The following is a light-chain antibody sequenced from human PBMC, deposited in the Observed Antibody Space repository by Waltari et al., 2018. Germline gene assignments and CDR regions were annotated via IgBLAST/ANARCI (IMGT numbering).Light chain of an antibody. V-gene: IGKV4-1*01. CDR3: QQYQSHLWT. CDR1: QSVLHSSNNKNY. J-gene: IGKJ1*01. Sequence: DIVMTQSPESLAVSLGARATITCKSSQSVLHSSNNKNYFAWYQQKPGQPPKLLIYWASTRKSGVPDRFSGSGSGTDFTLTISSLQAEDVAVYYCQQYQSHLWTFGQGTKVEIK. CDR2: WAS.